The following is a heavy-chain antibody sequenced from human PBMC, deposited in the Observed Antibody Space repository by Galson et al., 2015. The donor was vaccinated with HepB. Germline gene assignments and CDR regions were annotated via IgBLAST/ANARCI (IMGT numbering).Heavy chain of an antibody. CDR1: GYTFNSYG. V-gene: IGHV1-18*01. CDR2: ISAYDGNT. CDR3: ATDLREHQLVYFVY. J-gene: IGHJ4*02. Sequence: SVKVSCKASGYTFNSYGISWVRQAPGQGLEWLGWISAYDGNTNPAQKLQGRVTMTTDSSTSTAYMELRSLRSDDTAVYYCATDLREHQLVYFVYWGQGTLVTVSS. D-gene: IGHD6-13*01.